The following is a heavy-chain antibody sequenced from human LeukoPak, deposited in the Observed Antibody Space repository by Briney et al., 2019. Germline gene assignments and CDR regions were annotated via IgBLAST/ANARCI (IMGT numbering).Heavy chain of an antibody. CDR1: GYTFTSYG. D-gene: IGHD3-22*01. J-gene: IGHJ1*01. CDR2: ISAYNGNT. CDR3: AGPGDSSGYPAEYFQH. V-gene: IGHV1-18*01. Sequence: GASVKVSCKASGYTFTSYGISWVRQAPGQGLEWMGWISAYNGNTNYAQKLQGRVTMTTDTSTSTAYMELRSLRSDDTGGYFCAGPGDSSGYPAEYFQHWGQGTLVTVSS.